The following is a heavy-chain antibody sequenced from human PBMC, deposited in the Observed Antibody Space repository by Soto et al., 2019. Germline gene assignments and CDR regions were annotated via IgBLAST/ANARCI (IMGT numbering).Heavy chain of an antibody. D-gene: IGHD3-22*01. CDR1: GGTFSNYA. J-gene: IGHJ4*02. V-gene: IGHV1-69*01. CDR2: IVPLFGTA. CDR3: ARDRDDSRGFYHRYYFNC. Sequence: QEQLVQSGAEVKKPGSSVTVSCKASGGTFSNYAISWVRQAPGQGLEWMGGIVPLFGTANYGQKFYGRVTITADESTRTVYLELSSLRSEDTAIYYCARDRDDSRGFYHRYYFNCWGQGTLVTVSS.